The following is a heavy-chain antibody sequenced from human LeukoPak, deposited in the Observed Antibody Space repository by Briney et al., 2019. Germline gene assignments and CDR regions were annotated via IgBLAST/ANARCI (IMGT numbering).Heavy chain of an antibody. CDR2: ISGSGGST. J-gene: IGHJ4*02. CDR3: AKSYCSSTSCYRGFDY. Sequence: GGSLRLSCAASGFTFSSYAMSWVRQAPGKGLEWVSAISGSGGSTYYADSVKGRFTISRDNAKNILFLQMNSLRAEDTAVYYCAKSYCSSTSCYRGFDYWGQGTLVTVSS. V-gene: IGHV3-23*01. D-gene: IGHD2-2*01. CDR1: GFTFSSYA.